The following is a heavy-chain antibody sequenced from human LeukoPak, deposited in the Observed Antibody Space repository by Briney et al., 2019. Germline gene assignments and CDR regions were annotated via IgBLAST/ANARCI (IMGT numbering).Heavy chain of an antibody. Sequence: SETLSLTCTVSGGSISSYYWSWIRQPPGKGLEWIGYIYYSGSTDYNPSLKSRVTMSVDTSKNQFSVKLSSVTAADTAVYYCATLQSSGYDYSDYWGQGILVTVSS. D-gene: IGHD3-22*01. J-gene: IGHJ4*02. V-gene: IGHV4-59*08. CDR1: GGSISSYY. CDR2: IYYSGST. CDR3: ATLQSSGYDYSDY.